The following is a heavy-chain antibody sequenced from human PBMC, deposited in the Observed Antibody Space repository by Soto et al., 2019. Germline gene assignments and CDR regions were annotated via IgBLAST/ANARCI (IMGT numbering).Heavy chain of an antibody. CDR3: ARDSDFWSGYSGGNFDY. Sequence: EVQLVESGGGLVKPGGSLRLSCAASGFTFSSYSMTWVRQAPGKGLEWVSSISSSSSYIYYADSVKGRFTISRDNAKNSLYLQMNSLRAEDTAVYYCARDSDFWSGYSGGNFDYWGQGTLVTVSS. V-gene: IGHV3-21*01. D-gene: IGHD3-3*01. CDR2: ISSSSSYI. J-gene: IGHJ4*02. CDR1: GFTFSSYS.